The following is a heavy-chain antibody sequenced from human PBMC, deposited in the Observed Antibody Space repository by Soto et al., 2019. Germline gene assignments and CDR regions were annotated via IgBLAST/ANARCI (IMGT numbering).Heavy chain of an antibody. CDR3: ARGGDTMIVVDDAFDI. Sequence: QVQLVQSGAEVKKPGSSVKVSCKASGGTFSSYAISWVRQAPGQGLEWMGGIIPIFGTANYAQKFQGRVTITADESTSTAYMELSSLRSEDTAVYYCARGGDTMIVVDDAFDIWGQGAMVTVSS. D-gene: IGHD3-22*01. V-gene: IGHV1-69*01. J-gene: IGHJ3*02. CDR1: GGTFSSYA. CDR2: IIPIFGTA.